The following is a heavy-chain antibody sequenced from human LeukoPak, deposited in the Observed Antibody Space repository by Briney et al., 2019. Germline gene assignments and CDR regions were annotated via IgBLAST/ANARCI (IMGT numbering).Heavy chain of an antibody. CDR3: AKDAGYSSSWYTPWFDP. CDR1: GFTFEDYY. Sequence: GGSLRLSCAASGFTFEDYYMHWVRHVPGKGLEWVSLISWDGGSTNYADSVKGRFTISRDNSKNSLYLQMNSLRIEDTALYYCAKDAGYSSSWYTPWFDPWGQGTLVTVSS. CDR2: ISWDGGST. V-gene: IGHV3-43*01. J-gene: IGHJ5*02. D-gene: IGHD6-13*01.